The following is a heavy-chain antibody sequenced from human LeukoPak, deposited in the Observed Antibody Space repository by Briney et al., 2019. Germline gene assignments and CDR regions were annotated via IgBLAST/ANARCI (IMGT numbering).Heavy chain of an antibody. D-gene: IGHD5-18*01. CDR3: ARDIWATAMARTFDY. CDR2: MTASGAST. J-gene: IGHJ4*02. CDR1: GFTFSSYA. V-gene: IGHV3-23*01. Sequence: GGSLRLSCAASGFTFSSYAMSWVRQAPGKGLEWVSSMTASGASTSHADSVKGRFTISRDNSKNTLYLQMNSLRAEDTAVYYCARDIWATAMARTFDYWGQGTLVTVSS.